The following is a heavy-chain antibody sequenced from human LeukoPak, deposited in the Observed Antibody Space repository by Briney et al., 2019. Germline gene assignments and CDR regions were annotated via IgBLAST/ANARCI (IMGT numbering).Heavy chain of an antibody. J-gene: IGHJ4*02. CDR3: AKGGYSSSWYGDY. V-gene: IGHV3-30*02. CDR2: IRYDGSNK. CDR1: GFTFSSYA. Sequence: GGSLRLSCAASGFTFSSYAMHWVRQAPGKGLEWVAIIRYDGSNKYYADSVKGRLTISRDNSKSTLYLQMNSLRAEDTAVYYCAKGGYSSSWYGDYWGQGTLVTVSS. D-gene: IGHD6-13*01.